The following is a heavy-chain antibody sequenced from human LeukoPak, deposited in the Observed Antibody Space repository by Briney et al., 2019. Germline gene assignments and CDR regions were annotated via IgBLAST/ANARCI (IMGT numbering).Heavy chain of an antibody. D-gene: IGHD6-13*01. CDR2: IIPIFGTA. J-gene: IGHJ4*02. CDR3: AREQRSWYSPYFVY. V-gene: IGHV1-69*05. Sequence: SVKVSCKASGGTFSSYAISWVRQAPGQGLEWMGRIIPIFGTANYAQKFQGRVTITTDESTSTAYMELSSLRSEDTAVYYCAREQRSWYSPYFVYWGQGTLVTVSS. CDR1: GGTFSSYA.